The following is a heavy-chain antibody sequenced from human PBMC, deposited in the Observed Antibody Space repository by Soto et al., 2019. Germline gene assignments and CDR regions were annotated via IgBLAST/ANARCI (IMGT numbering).Heavy chain of an antibody. Sequence: PGESLKISCKGSGYSFTSYWIGWVRQMPGKGLEWMGIIYPGDSDTRYSPSFQGQVTISADKSISTAYLQWSSLKASDTAMYYWANHTSHSGFQGDYLFQGMEVWGQGTTVTVSS. CDR3: ANHTSHSGFQGDYLFQGMEV. J-gene: IGHJ6*02. CDR1: GYSFTSYW. D-gene: IGHD3-16*01. CDR2: IYPGDSDT. V-gene: IGHV5-51*01.